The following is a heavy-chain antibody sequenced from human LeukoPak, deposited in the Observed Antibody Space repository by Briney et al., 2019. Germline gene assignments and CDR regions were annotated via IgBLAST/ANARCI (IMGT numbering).Heavy chain of an antibody. CDR2: IWYDGSNK. V-gene: IGHV3-33*06. Sequence: VXQAPGXGLEWVAFIWYDGSNKYYADSVKGRFTISRDNSRNTLFLQMNSLRVEDTAVYYCAKVDSGWYGDYYYYGMDVWGQGTTVTVSS. D-gene: IGHD6-19*01. J-gene: IGHJ6*02. CDR3: AKVDSGWYGDYYYYGMDV.